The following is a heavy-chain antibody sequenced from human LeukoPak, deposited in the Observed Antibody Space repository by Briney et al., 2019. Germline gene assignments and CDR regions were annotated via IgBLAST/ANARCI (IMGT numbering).Heavy chain of an antibody. Sequence: GSLRLSCAASGFTFSNYWMSWVRQAPGKGLEWVANIKQDGSGKYYVDSVKGRFTISRDNAKNSMYLQMNSLRAEDTAVYYCATDGGYCSSTSCYRGDYFDFWGQGTLVTVSS. J-gene: IGHJ4*02. CDR3: ATDGGYCSSTSCYRGDYFDF. D-gene: IGHD2-2*02. V-gene: IGHV3-7*01. CDR2: IKQDGSGK. CDR1: GFTFSNYW.